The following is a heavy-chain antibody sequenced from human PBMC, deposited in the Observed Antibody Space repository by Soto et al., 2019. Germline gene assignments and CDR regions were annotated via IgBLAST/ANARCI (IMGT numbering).Heavy chain of an antibody. CDR1: GXTFSYAC. D-gene: IGHD6-19*01. CDR3: ATGGWFLN. Sequence: GSLRLSCAASGXTFSYACMSWVRQAPGKGLEWVGRIKKKSDGGTTDYEAPLKGRFTISRDDSKDTLYLQMNSLKTEDTAVYYCATGGWFLNWGQGTLGTVSS. CDR2: IKKKSDGGTT. V-gene: IGHV3-15*01. J-gene: IGHJ4*02.